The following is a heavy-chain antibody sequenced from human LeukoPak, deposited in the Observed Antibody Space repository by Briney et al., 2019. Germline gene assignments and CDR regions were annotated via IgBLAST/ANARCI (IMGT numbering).Heavy chain of an antibody. D-gene: IGHD3-22*01. V-gene: IGHV4-59*01. CDR1: GGSIGSYY. Sequence: SETLSLTCTVSGGSIGSYYWSWTRQPPGKGLEWIGYIYYSGSTNYNPSLKSRVTISVDTSKNQFSLKLSSVTAADTAVYYCARIPSGYYSNYYYGMDVWGQGTTVTVSS. J-gene: IGHJ6*02. CDR3: ARIPSGYYSNYYYGMDV. CDR2: IYYSGST.